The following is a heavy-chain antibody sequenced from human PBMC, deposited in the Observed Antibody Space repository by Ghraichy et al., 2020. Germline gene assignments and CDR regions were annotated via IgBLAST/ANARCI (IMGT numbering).Heavy chain of an antibody. CDR3: ARELEPPVVPAAIANYGMDV. J-gene: IGHJ6*02. Sequence: GALRLSCAASGFTVSSNYMSWVRQAPGKGLEWVSVIYSGGSTYYADSVKGRFTISRDNSKNTLYLQMNSLRAEDTAVYYCARELEPPVVPAAIANYGMDVWGQGTTVTVSS. CDR2: IYSGGST. CDR1: GFTVSSNY. D-gene: IGHD2-2*02. V-gene: IGHV3-53*01.